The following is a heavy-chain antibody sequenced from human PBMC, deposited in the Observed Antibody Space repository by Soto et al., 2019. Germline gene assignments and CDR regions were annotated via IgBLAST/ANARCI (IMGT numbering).Heavy chain of an antibody. CDR3: ARGLLPPKPPIDF. V-gene: IGHV4-31*03. J-gene: IGHJ4*02. Sequence: QVVLQESGPGLVKPSQTLSLTCTVSGAYISSGGFFWGWIRQVPGKGPEWIGHTYYNGSTYYNPSLESRLTMSLAPSKHRFSLALRSVTAADTAVYNCARGLLPPKPPIDFWGQGALVTCSS. CDR1: GAYISSGGFF. CDR2: TYYNGST. D-gene: IGHD2-15*01.